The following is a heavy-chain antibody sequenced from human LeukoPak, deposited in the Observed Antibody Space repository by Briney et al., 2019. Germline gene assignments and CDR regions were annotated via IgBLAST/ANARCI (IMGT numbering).Heavy chain of an antibody. J-gene: IGHJ4*02. Sequence: SETLSLTCAVYGGSFSGYYWSWIRQPPGKGLEWIGEINHSGSTNYNPSLKSRVTISVDTSKNQFSLKLSSVTAADTAVYYCARLEYSSSPGPSFFDYWGQGTLVTVSS. V-gene: IGHV4-34*01. CDR2: INHSGST. CDR1: GGSFSGYY. CDR3: ARLEYSSSPGPSFFDY. D-gene: IGHD6-6*01.